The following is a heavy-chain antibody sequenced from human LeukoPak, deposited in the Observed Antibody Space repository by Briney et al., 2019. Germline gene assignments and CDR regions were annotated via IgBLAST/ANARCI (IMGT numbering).Heavy chain of an antibody. CDR3: ARGGPGDYYYYGMDV. J-gene: IGHJ6*02. V-gene: IGHV1-8*01. CDR1: GYTFTSYD. D-gene: IGHD1-14*01. Sequence: GASVKVSCKASGYTFTSYDINWVRQATGRGLEWMGRMNPNSGNTGYAQKFRGRVTMTRNTSISTAYMELSSLRSEDTAVYYCARGGPGDYYYYGMDVWGQGTTVTVSS. CDR2: MNPNSGNT.